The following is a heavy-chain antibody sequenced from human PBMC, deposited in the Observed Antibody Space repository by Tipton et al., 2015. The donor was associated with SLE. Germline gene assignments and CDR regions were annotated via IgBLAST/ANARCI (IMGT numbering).Heavy chain of an antibody. CDR3: ARQGHYSGSGTYSYYFDY. Sequence: TLSLTCSVSGGSINSSRSYWGWVRQPPGKGQEWIGSLSYIGRTYYNPSLKSRLTLPMDTSKDQFSLKLSSVTAADTAVYYCARQGHYSGSGTYSYYFDYWGQGTLVTVSS. CDR1: GGSINSSRSY. D-gene: IGHD3-10*01. CDR2: LSYIGRT. V-gene: IGHV4-39*07. J-gene: IGHJ4*02.